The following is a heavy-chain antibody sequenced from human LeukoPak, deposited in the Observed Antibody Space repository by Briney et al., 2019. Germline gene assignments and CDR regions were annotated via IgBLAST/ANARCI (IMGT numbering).Heavy chain of an antibody. CDR2: ISSSGSTI. Sequence: GGSLRLSCAASGFTFSDYYRSGIRQAPGKGREGVSYISSSGSTIYYADSVKGRFTISRDNAKNSLYLQMNSLRAEDTAVYYCATRGVTMIVWAFDIWGQGTMVTVSS. V-gene: IGHV3-11*01. CDR3: ATRGVTMIVWAFDI. D-gene: IGHD3-22*01. CDR1: GFTFSDYY. J-gene: IGHJ3*02.